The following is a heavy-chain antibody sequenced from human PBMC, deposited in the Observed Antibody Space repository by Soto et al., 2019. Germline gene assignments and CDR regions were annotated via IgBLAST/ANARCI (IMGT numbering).Heavy chain of an antibody. CDR2: IIPIFGTA. CDR1: GGTFSSYA. V-gene: IGHV1-69*13. J-gene: IGHJ5*02. Sequence: GASVKVSCKASGGTFSSYAISWVRQAPGQGLEWMGGIIPIFGTANYAQKFQGRVTITADESTSTAYMELSSLRSEDTAVYYCASPLSNYYDSSGYYQGWFDPWGQGTLVTVSS. CDR3: ASPLSNYYDSSGYYQGWFDP. D-gene: IGHD3-22*01.